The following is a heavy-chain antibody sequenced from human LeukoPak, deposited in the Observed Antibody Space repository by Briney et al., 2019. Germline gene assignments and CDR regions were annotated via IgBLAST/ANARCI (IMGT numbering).Heavy chain of an antibody. CDR2: INHSGST. CDR1: GGSFSGYY. V-gene: IGHV4-34*01. J-gene: IGHJ4*02. D-gene: IGHD5-24*01. CDR3: ARGRVVYGYNKGYPYYFDY. Sequence: SETLSLTCAVYGGSFSGYYWSWIRQPPGKGLEWIGEINHSGSTNYNPSLKSRVTISVDTSKNQFSLKLSSVTAADTAVYYCARGRVVYGYNKGYPYYFDYWGQGTLVTVSS.